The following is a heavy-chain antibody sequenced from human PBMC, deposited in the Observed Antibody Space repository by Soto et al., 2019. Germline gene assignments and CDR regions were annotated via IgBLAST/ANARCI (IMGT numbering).Heavy chain of an antibody. CDR2: ISDDGSSI. CDR1: GFTLKNYW. CDR3: TRDEPKIDIDY. J-gene: IGHJ4*02. V-gene: IGHV3-74*01. D-gene: IGHD3-9*01. Sequence: GGSLRLSCAASGFTLKNYWMHWVRQVPGKGLVWVSHISDDGSSISYADSVKGRFTISRDNAKNMLYLQMNSLRAEDTAVYFCTRDEPKIDIDYWGQGTLVTVSS.